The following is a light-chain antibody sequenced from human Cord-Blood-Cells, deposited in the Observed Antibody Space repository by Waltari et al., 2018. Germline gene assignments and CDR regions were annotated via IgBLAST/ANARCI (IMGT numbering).Light chain of an antibody. V-gene: IGKV3-11*01. Sequence: EIVLTQSPATMSLSPGARAPLSCRASQSVSSYLAWYQQQPGQAPRLLIYDASNMATGIPAEFIGSGSGTNFTLTIISLEPEDFAVYYDQQLSNWQWTFGQGTKVEIK. CDR2: DAS. CDR3: QQLSNWQWT. J-gene: IGKJ1*01. CDR1: QSVSSY.